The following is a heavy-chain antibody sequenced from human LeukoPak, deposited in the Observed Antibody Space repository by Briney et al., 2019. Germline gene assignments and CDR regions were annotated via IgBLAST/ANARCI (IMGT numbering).Heavy chain of an antibody. CDR2: FHPEDCET. J-gene: IGHJ5*02. D-gene: IGHD2-2*01. V-gene: IGHV1-24*01. CDR3: AADRFCTSTTCFGNWFDP. Sequence: ASVKVSCKVSGYTLNELSMHWVRQSPGKGLEWMGSFHPEDCETIYAQKFQGRVSMTEDTSTDTAYIELSSLKSEDTAVYYCAADRFCTSTTCFGNWFDPWGQGTLVTVSS. CDR1: GYTLNELS.